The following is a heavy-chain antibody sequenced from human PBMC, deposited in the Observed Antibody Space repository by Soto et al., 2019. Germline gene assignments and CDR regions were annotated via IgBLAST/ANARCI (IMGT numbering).Heavy chain of an antibody. CDR3: ARDLAPTVTTTNWFDP. CDR1: GXTFSSYT. CDR2: IIPILGIA. D-gene: IGHD4-17*01. J-gene: IGHJ5*02. V-gene: IGHV1-69*04. Sequence: ASVKVSCKASGXTFSSYTISWVRQAPGQGLEWMGRIIPILGIANYAQKFQGRVTITADKSTSTAYMELSSLRSEDTAVYYCARDLAPTVTTTNWFDPWGQGTLVTVSS.